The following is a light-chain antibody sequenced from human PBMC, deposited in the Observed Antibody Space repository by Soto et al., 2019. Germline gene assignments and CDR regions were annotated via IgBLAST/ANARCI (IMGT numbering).Light chain of an antibody. V-gene: IGKV3-20*01. Sequence: VLPQSPGTLSLSPGERAALSVRARQRVSSGYLAWYQQKPGQAPRLLIYGASSRATGVPDRFSGSGSGTDFTLTISSLEPDDFAVYYCQQYGSSPATFGQGTKVDIK. CDR2: GAS. J-gene: IGKJ1*01. CDR1: QRVSSGY. CDR3: QQYGSSPAT.